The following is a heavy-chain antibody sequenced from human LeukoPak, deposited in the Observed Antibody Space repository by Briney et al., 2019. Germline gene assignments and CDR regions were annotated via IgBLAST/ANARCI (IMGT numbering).Heavy chain of an antibody. CDR1: GYTFSGYF. J-gene: IGHJ4*02. V-gene: IGHV1-2*06. CDR3: ARDLSSTPNWELDH. Sequence: ASVKASCKASGYTFSGYFVHWVRQAPGQGLVRMGRINAGSGDTEFAQKFQGRVTMTRDTFVSTAYMEVSGLTSDDTAMYYCARDLSSTPNWELDHWGQGTLVTVSS. D-gene: IGHD1-1*01. CDR2: INAGSGDT.